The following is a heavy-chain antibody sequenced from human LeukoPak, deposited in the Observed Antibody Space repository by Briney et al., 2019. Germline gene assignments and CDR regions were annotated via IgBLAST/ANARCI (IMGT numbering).Heavy chain of an antibody. CDR3: ARAGIHDYTCDY. CDR2: INPNSGGT. CDR1: GYTFTGYY. V-gene: IGHV1-2*02. Sequence: ASVTVSFMASGYTFTGYYMHWVRQAPGQGLAWMGWINPNSGGTNYAQKFQGRVTITRDTSISTAYMELSRLRSDDTAVYYCARAGIHDYTCDYWGQGTLVTVSS. J-gene: IGHJ4*02. D-gene: IGHD4-4*01.